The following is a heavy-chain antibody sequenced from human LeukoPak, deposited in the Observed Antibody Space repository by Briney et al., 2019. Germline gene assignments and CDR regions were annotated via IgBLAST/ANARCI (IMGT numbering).Heavy chain of an antibody. V-gene: IGHV4-4*07. Sequence: PSETLSLTCNVSGGSISNSYWSWIRQPAGKGLEWIGRIYSSGRADYNPSLKSRVTMSIDTSKSQFSLKLRSVTAADTAVYYCARDIYYDSSGDYAWGQGTLVTVSS. J-gene: IGHJ5*02. CDR2: IYSSGRA. D-gene: IGHD3-22*01. CDR3: ARDIYYDSSGDYA. CDR1: GGSISNSY.